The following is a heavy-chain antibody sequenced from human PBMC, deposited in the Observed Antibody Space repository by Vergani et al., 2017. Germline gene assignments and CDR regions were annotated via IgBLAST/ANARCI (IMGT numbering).Heavy chain of an antibody. Sequence: VRLAESGGGLVQPGGSLRLSCAVSGFSFSSHAIHWVRQAPGKGLEWVAVISNDGSKKYYADSVKGRFTISRDNSKNTLDLQMNSLRTQDTAVYYCAKAGSVTSGSLQYNFYMDVWGKGTTVTVS. CDR3: AKAGSVTSGSLQYNFYMDV. J-gene: IGHJ6*03. V-gene: IGHV3-30*18. CDR1: GFSFSSHA. D-gene: IGHD3-10*01. CDR2: ISNDGSKK.